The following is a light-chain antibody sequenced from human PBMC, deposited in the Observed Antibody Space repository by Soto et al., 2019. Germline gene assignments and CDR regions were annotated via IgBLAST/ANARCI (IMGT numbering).Light chain of an antibody. CDR2: GAS. CDR1: QRINDY. J-gene: IGKJ1*01. V-gene: IGKV3-20*01. CDR3: QQYGRSPTT. Sequence: EIVLTQSPATLSLSPGERATLSCRASQRINDYLAWYQQKPGQAPRLLIYGASSRATGIPDRFSGSGSGTDFTLTISRLEPEDFAVYYCQQYGRSPTTFGQGTKVDIK.